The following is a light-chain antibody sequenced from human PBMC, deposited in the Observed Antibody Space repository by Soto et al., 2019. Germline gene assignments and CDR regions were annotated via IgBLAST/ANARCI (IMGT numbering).Light chain of an antibody. CDR3: QKYNSAWWT. CDR1: QTISNH. V-gene: IGKV1-27*01. CDR2: AAS. Sequence: DIQMTQSPTSLSASVGDRVIITCRASQTISNHLNWYQQKPGKVPKLLIYAASTLQSGVPSRFSGSGSGTDFTLTISSLQPEDVATYYCQKYNSAWWTFGQGTKVDIK. J-gene: IGKJ1*01.